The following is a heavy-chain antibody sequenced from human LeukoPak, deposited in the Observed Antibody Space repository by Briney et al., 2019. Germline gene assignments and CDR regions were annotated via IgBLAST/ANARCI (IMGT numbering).Heavy chain of an antibody. J-gene: IGHJ4*02. CDR3: AMTGFDSSSWSPIDY. D-gene: IGHD6-13*01. V-gene: IGHV4-59*11. CDR2: IYYSGST. CDR1: GGSISSHY. Sequence: SETLSLTCTVSGGSISSHYWSWIRQPPGKGLEWIGYIYYSGSTNYNPSLKSRVIISVDTSKDQFSLKLSSVTAADTAVYYCAMTGFDSSSWSPIDYWGRGTLVTVSS.